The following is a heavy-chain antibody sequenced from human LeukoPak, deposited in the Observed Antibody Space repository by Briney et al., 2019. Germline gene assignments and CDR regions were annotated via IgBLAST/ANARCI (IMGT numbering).Heavy chain of an antibody. Sequence: ASVKVSCKASGYTFTGYYMHWVRQAPGQGLEWMGWINPNSGGTNYAQKFQGRVTMTRDTSISTAYMELSRLRSDDTAVYYCARDYRTTGTNIDYWGQGTLVTVSS. D-gene: IGHD1-1*01. J-gene: IGHJ4*02. V-gene: IGHV1-2*02. CDR1: GYTFTGYY. CDR3: ARDYRTTGTNIDY. CDR2: INPNSGGT.